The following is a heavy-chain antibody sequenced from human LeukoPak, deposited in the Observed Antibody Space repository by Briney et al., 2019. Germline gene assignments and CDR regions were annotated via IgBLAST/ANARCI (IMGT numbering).Heavy chain of an antibody. J-gene: IGHJ5*02. V-gene: IGHV3-21*01. CDR1: GFTFRSYT. Sequence: PGGSLRLSCAASGFTFRSYTMNWVRQAPGKGLEWVSSITSSSSSIYYADSVKGRFTVSRDNAKNSLYLQMNSLRAEDTAVYYCARDERFDTWGQGTLVTVSS. CDR2: ITSSSSSI. CDR3: ARDERFDT.